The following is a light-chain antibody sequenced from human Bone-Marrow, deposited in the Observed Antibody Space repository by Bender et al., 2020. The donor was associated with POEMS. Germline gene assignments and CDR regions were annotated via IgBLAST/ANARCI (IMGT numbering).Light chain of an antibody. Sequence: QPVLTQPPSVSGAPRQRVSISCSGDTSNIGNNAVNWYQQLPGKAPKLLIYYNDRLPSGVSDRFSGSKSGTSASLAISGLRFEDEADYYCAAWDDSLHSVLFGGGTKLTVV. J-gene: IGLJ2*01. CDR3: AAWDDSLHSVL. CDR2: YND. V-gene: IGLV1-36*01. CDR1: TSNIGNNA.